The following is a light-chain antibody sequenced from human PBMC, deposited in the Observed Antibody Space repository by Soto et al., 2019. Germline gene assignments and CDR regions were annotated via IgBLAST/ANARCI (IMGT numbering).Light chain of an antibody. CDR3: QQNYNTPPT. CDR1: QSINSY. Sequence: DIQMTQSPSSLSASVGDRVTITCRASQSINSYLSWYQQKPGKAPNLLIYAASNSQSGVPSRFSGSGSGADFTLTINSLQPEDFATYYCQQNYNTPPTFGQGTKVKIK. J-gene: IGKJ1*01. CDR2: AAS. V-gene: IGKV1-39*01.